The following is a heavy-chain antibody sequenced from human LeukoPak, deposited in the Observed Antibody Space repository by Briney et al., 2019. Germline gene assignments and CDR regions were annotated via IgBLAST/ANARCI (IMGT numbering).Heavy chain of an antibody. D-gene: IGHD4-17*01. V-gene: IGHV3-30*02. J-gene: IGHJ4*02. CDR1: GFTFSSYG. CDR2: IRYDGSNK. Sequence: GGSLRLSCAASGFTFSSYGMHWVRQAPGKGLEWVAFIRYDGSNKYYADSVKGRFTISRDNSKNTLYLQMNSLRVEDTAVYYCATSTLILRLIFDYWGQGTLVTVSS. CDR3: ATSTLILRLIFDY.